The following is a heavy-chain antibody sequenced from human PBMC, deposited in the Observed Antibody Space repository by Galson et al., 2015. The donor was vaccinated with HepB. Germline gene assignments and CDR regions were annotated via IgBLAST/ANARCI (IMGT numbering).Heavy chain of an antibody. J-gene: IGHJ4*02. D-gene: IGHD3-10*01. CDR3: ARDMGRGDGYLDY. CDR2: INPSGGST. CDR1: GYTFTSYS. V-gene: IGHV1-46*01. Sequence: SCKASGYTFTSYSMHWVRQAPGQGLEWMGIINPSGGSTSYAQKFQGRVTMTRDTSTSTVYMELSSLRSEDTAVYYCARDMGRGDGYLDYWGQGTLVTVSS.